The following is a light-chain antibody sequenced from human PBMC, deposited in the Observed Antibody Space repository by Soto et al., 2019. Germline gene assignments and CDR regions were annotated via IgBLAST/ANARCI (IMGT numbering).Light chain of an antibody. CDR1: SSDVVGYNY. Sequence: QSALTQPASVSGSPGQSIPISCTGTSSDVVGYNYVSWYQQHPGKAPKLMIYDVSNRPSWISNRFAGSKSGNTASLPISGLQAEDEADYYCSSYTSSSPHVVFGGGTKLTVL. CDR3: SSYTSSSPHVV. V-gene: IGLV2-14*01. CDR2: DVS. J-gene: IGLJ2*01.